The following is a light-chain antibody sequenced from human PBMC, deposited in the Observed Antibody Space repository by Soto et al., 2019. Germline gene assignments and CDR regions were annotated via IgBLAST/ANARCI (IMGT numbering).Light chain of an antibody. Sequence: DIQMTQSPSTLSASVGDRVTITCRASQSVSGWVAWYQQRPGKAPKLLIYKASTLERGVPSRFSGSGFGTEFTLTISALQPEDFATYYCQQYDTYPLTFGGGTKVDIK. CDR1: QSVSGW. CDR2: KAS. V-gene: IGKV1-5*03. J-gene: IGKJ4*01. CDR3: QQYDTYPLT.